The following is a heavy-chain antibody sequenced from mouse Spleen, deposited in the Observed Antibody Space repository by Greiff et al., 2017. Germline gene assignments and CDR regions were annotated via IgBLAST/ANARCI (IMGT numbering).Heavy chain of an antibody. CDR2: ISSGGSYT. J-gene: IGHJ2*01. V-gene: IGHV5-9-1*01. D-gene: IGHD1-1*01. Sequence: DVKLVESGGGLVKPGGSLKLSCAASGFTFSSYAMSWVRQTPEKRLEWVATISSGGSYTYYPDSVKGRFTISRDNAKNTLYLQMSSLRSEDTAMYYCARPPYGSSPYYFDYWGQGTTLTVSS. CDR1: GFTFSSYA. CDR3: ARPPYGSSPYYFDY.